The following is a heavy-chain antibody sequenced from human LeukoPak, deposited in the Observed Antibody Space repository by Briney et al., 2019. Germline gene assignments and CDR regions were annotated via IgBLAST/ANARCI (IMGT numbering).Heavy chain of an antibody. CDR1: GYSFTSYW. J-gene: IGHJ4*02. CDR3: ARQRSAYDSALDY. V-gene: IGHV5-51*01. CDR2: IYPGDSDT. D-gene: IGHD5-12*01. Sequence: GESLKISCKGSGYSFTSYWIGWVRQMPGKGLEWMGIIYPGDSDTRYSPSFQGQVTISADKSISTAYLQWSSLQASDTAMYYCARQRSAYDSALDYWGQGTLVTVSS.